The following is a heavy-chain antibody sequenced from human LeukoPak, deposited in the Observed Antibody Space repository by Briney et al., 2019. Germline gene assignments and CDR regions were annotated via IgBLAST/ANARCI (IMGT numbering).Heavy chain of an antibody. D-gene: IGHD3-9*01. V-gene: IGHV3-74*01. Sequence: GGSLRLSCAASGFTFSSYWMHWVRQAPGKGLVWVSRINSDGSSTSYADSVKGRFTISRDNSKNTLYLQMNSLRAEDTAVYYCAKDVLDYDILTGPDYWGQGTLVTVSS. CDR1: GFTFSSYW. J-gene: IGHJ4*02. CDR2: INSDGSST. CDR3: AKDVLDYDILTGPDY.